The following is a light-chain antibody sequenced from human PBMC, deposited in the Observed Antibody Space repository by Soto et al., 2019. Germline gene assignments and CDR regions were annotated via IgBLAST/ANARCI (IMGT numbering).Light chain of an antibody. CDR1: QTVSTY. Sequence: VLTQSPGTLSLSPAESATLSCMASQTVSTYLAWFQQKPGQAPRLLIYGASNRATGIPARFSGSGSGTDFTLTISSLEPEDFAVYYCQQRSSWPRTFGQGTKVDIK. J-gene: IGKJ1*01. V-gene: IGKV3-11*01. CDR2: GAS. CDR3: QQRSSWPRT.